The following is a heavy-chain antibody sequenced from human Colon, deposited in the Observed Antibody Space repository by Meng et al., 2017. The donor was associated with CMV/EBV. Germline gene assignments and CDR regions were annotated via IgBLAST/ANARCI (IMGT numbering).Heavy chain of an antibody. CDR3: ARRGSSGWYGADY. D-gene: IGHD6-19*01. CDR2: INPNSGGT. V-gene: IGHV1-2*02. CDR1: GYTFTGYY. Sequence: ASVKVSCKASGYTFTGYYMHWVRQAPGQGLEWMGWINPNSGGTNYAQKFQGRVTMTRDTSISTAYMELSRLRSDDTAVYYCARRGSSGWYGADYWGQGTLVTVSS. J-gene: IGHJ4*02.